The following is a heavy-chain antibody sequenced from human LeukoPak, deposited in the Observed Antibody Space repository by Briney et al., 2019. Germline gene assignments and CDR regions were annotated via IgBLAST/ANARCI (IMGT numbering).Heavy chain of an antibody. CDR2: IYYSGST. CDR1: GGSISSSSYY. CDR3: ARDLRSAFDI. V-gene: IGHV4-39*07. Sequence: SETLSLTCTVSGGSISSSSYYWGWIRQPPGKGLEWIGSIYYSGSTYYNPSLKSRVTISVDTSKNQFSLKLSSVTAADTAAYYCARDLRSAFDIWGQGTMVTVSS. J-gene: IGHJ3*02.